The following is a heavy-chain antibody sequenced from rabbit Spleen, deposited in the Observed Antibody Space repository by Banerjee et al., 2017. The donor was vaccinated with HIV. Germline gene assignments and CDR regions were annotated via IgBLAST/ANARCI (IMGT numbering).Heavy chain of an antibody. V-gene: IGHV1S40*01. CDR2: IDAGSSGTT. CDR3: ARETSSGWGVVSFYFNL. J-gene: IGHJ4*01. Sequence: QSLEESGGDLVKPGASLTLTCTASGFSFSTRYYMCWVRQAPGKGLEWIACIDAGSSGTTYYATWAKGRFTISKISSTTVTLQMPSLTAADTATYFCARETSSGWGVVSFYFNLWGPGTLVTVS. D-gene: IGHD4-1*01. CDR1: GFSFSTRYY.